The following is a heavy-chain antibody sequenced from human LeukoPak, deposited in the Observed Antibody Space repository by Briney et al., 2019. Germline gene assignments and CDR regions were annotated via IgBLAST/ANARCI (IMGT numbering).Heavy chain of an antibody. D-gene: IGHD2-2*01. CDR2: ISYDGSNK. Sequence: GGSLRLSCAASGFTFSSYGMHWVRQAPGKGLEWVAVISYDGSNKYYADSVMGRFTISRDNSKNTLYLQMNSLRAEDTAVYYCARVLPVASRDYWGQGTLVTVSS. J-gene: IGHJ4*02. V-gene: IGHV3-30*03. CDR3: ARVLPVASRDY. CDR1: GFTFSSYG.